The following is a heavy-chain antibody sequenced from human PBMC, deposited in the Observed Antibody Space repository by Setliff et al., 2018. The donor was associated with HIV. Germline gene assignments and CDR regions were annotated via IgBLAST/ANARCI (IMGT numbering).Heavy chain of an antibody. CDR2: IRSSGDT. V-gene: IGHV4-39*01. Sequence: PSKTLSLTCTVSGASISSHNYYWGWIRQSPGKGLEWIASIRSSGDTYYNPSLQSRVIISVDTSNNQISLKLTSVTAADTAVYYCTIPASSLAPNWGRGTQVTVSS. CDR3: TIPASSLAPN. J-gene: IGHJ4*02. CDR1: GASISSHNYY.